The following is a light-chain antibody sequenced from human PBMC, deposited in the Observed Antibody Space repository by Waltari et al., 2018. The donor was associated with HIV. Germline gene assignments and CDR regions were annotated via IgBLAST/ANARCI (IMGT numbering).Light chain of an antibody. J-gene: IGLJ2*01. Sequence: QSALTQPASVSGSPGQSVTISCTGTTSDFVLYDSVSWYQQHPGSVPKVFIYEVTRRPSGVPHRFSGSRSGNTASLTISGRQAEDEAFYYCSTHTTNDTLIVGGGTKLTVL. V-gene: IGLV2-14*03. CDR2: EVT. CDR1: TSDFVLYDS. CDR3: STHTTNDTLI.